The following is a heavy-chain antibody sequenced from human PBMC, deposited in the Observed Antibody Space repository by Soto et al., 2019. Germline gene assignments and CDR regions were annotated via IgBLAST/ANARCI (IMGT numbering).Heavy chain of an antibody. CDR2: INPNSGGT. V-gene: IGHV1-2*04. Sequence: GASVKVSCKASGYTFTGYYMHWVRQAPGQGLEWMGWINPNSGGTNYAQKFQGWVTMTRDTSISTAYMELSRLRSDDTAVYYCARDKVTMVRGVTHYYYGMDVWGQGTTVTVSS. CDR1: GYTFTGYY. CDR3: ARDKVTMVRGVTHYYYGMDV. D-gene: IGHD3-10*01. J-gene: IGHJ6*02.